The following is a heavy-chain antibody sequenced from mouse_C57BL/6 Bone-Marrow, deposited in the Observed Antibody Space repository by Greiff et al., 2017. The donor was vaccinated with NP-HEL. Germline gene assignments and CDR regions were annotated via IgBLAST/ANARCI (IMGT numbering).Heavy chain of an antibody. CDR2: IHPNSGST. CDR3: ARHYYYYGSSPFFYAMDY. CDR1: GYTFTSYW. J-gene: IGHJ4*01. D-gene: IGHD1-1*01. V-gene: IGHV1-64*01. Sequence: VQLQQPGAELVKPGASVKLSCKASGYTFTSYWMHWVKQRPGQGQEWIGMIHPNSGSTNYNEKFKSKATLTVATSSSTAYMQLSSLTSEDSAVYYCARHYYYYGSSPFFYAMDYWGQGTSVTVSS.